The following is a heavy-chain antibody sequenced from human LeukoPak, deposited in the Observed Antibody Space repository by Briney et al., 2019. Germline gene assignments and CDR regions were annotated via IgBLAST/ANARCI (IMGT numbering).Heavy chain of an antibody. Sequence: PGGSLRLSCAASGFTFSSYAMSWVRQAPGKGLEWVSAISGSCGSTYYADSVKGRFTISRDNSKNTLYLQMNSLRAEDTAVYYCAKANSLVATIVSYYYYGMDVWGQGTTVTVSS. CDR3: AKANSLVATIVSYYYYGMDV. D-gene: IGHD5-12*01. CDR2: ISGSCGST. V-gene: IGHV3-23*01. J-gene: IGHJ6*02. CDR1: GFTFSSYA.